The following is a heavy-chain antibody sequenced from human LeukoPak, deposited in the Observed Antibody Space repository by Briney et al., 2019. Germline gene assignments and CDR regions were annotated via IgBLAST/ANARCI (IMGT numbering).Heavy chain of an antibody. V-gene: IGHV3-11*01. CDR3: ARDGDTTSKVDY. D-gene: IGHD7-27*01. J-gene: IGHJ4*02. CDR1: GFTFSHHY. CDR2: MTRSGA. Sequence: GGSLRLSCAASGFTFSHHYMSWIRQAPGKGLEWISYMTRSGAFYADSVKGRFTNSRDNAKNSLYLQMNRLRVEDTAVYYCARDGDTTSKVDYLGQGTLVTVSS.